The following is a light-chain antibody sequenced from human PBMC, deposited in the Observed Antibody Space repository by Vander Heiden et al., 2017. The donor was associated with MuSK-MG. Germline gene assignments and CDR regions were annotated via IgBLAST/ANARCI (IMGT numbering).Light chain of an antibody. CDR2: AAS. J-gene: IGKJ1*01. CDR1: QDISNY. V-gene: IGKV1-27*01. CDR3: QEYNSAPRT. Sequence: DLQMTQSPSSLSASVGDRVTITCRASQDISNYLAWYQQKPGKVPKPLIYAASTLQSGVPSRFSGSGSGTDFTLTISSLQPEDVATYYCQEYNSAPRTFGQGTKVEIK.